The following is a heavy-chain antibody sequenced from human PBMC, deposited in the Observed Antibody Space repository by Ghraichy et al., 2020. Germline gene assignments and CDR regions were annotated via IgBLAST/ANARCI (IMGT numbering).Heavy chain of an antibody. CDR3: AKDRELLWFGYYFDY. CDR2: ISYDGSNK. J-gene: IGHJ4*02. V-gene: IGHV3-30*18. Sequence: GGSLRLSCAASGFTFSSYGMHWVRQAPGKGLEWVAVISYDGSNKYYADSVKGRFTISRDNSKNTLYLQMNSLRAEDTAVYYCAKDRELLWFGYYFDYWGQGTLVTVSS. CDR1: GFTFSSYG. D-gene: IGHD3-10*01.